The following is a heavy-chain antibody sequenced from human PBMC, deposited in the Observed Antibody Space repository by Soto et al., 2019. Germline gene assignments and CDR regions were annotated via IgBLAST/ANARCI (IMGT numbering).Heavy chain of an antibody. J-gene: IGHJ5*02. CDR2: INHSGST. CDR3: ARGPGWLRLFRFDP. V-gene: IGHV4-34*01. Sequence: SETLSLTCAVYGGSFSGYYWSWIRQPPGKGLEWIGEINHSGSTNYNPSLKSRVTISVDTSKNQFSLKLSSVTAADTAVYYCARGPGWLRLFRFDPWGQGTLVTVSS. D-gene: IGHD5-12*01. CDR1: GGSFSGYY.